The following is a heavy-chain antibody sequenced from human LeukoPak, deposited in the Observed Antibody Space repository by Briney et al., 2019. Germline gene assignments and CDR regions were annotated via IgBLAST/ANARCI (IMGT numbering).Heavy chain of an antibody. Sequence: PSETLSLTCTVSGGSISSSSYYWGWIRQPPGKGLEWIGSIYYSGSTYYNPSLKSRVTISVDTSKNQFSLKLSSVTAADTAVYYCARRGPNYYDSSGYFDYWGQGTLVTVSP. CDR2: IYYSGST. D-gene: IGHD3-22*01. CDR1: GGSISSSSYY. CDR3: ARRGPNYYDSSGYFDY. J-gene: IGHJ4*02. V-gene: IGHV4-39*07.